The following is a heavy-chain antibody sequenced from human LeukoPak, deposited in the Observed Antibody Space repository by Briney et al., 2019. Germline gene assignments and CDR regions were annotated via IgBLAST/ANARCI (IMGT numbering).Heavy chain of an antibody. CDR3: ARGRVSSSTWYSTYYSFFYMDF. CDR1: GRSISSYY. D-gene: IGHD4-11*01. Sequence: WETLSLTCTVSGRSISSYYLSWIRQPAGKGLEAVGHISTSGSTNYDPSLKSRVTMAVDTSHNQFSVTLSSVTAADTAVYFCARGRVSSSTWYSTYYSFFYMDFWGKGTTVTVSS. V-gene: IGHV4-4*07. J-gene: IGHJ6*03. CDR2: ISTSGST.